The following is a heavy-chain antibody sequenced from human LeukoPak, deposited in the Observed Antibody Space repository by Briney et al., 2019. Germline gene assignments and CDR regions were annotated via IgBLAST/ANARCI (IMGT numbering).Heavy chain of an antibody. J-gene: IGHJ4*02. V-gene: IGHV4-39*01. CDR2: IYYSGST. Sequence: PSETLSLTCTVSGGSISSSSYYWGWIRQPPGKGLEWIGGIYYSGSTYYNPSLKSRVTISVDTSKNQFSLKLSSVTAADTAVYYCARRTYYYDSSGYYYSIYFDYWGQGTLVTVSS. CDR3: ARRTYYYDSSGYYYSIYFDY. D-gene: IGHD3-22*01. CDR1: GGSISSSSYY.